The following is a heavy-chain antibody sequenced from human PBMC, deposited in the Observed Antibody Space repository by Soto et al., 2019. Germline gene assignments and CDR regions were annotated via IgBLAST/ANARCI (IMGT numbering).Heavy chain of an antibody. V-gene: IGHV1-69*08. CDR2: IIPILGIA. CDR1: GGTFSSYT. CDR3: ARDDASDCSGSSCYSAWFDP. Sequence: QVQLVQSGAEVKKPGSSVKVSCKASGGTFSSYTISWVRQAPGQGLEWMGRIIPILGIANYAQKFQGRVTITADKSTSTAYMELSSLRSEDTAVYYCARDDASDCSGSSCYSAWFDPWGQGTLVTVSS. J-gene: IGHJ5*02. D-gene: IGHD2-15*01.